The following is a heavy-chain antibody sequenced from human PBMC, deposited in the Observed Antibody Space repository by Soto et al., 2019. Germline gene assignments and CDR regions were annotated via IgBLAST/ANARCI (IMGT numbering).Heavy chain of an antibody. D-gene: IGHD1-26*01. J-gene: IGHJ3*01. V-gene: IGHV3-48*03. CDR2: IHPSGKPI. CDR3: ARRASR. Sequence: EVQLVESGGGLVQPGGSLRLSCAVSGFTFSSSEMYWVRQAPGKGLEWISYIHPSGKPIFYADSVKGRFTISRDNANNSLFLQMTSLRAEDTAVYYCARRASRWGQGTMVTVSS. CDR1: GFTFSSSE.